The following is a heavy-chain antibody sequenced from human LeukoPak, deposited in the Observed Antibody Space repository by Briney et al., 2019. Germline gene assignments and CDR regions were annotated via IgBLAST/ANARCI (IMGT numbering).Heavy chain of an antibody. V-gene: IGHV4-39*07. J-gene: IGHJ4*02. CDR3: ARGLGYCSSTSCSVFDY. D-gene: IGHD2-2*01. CDR2: IYYSGST. CDR1: GGSISSSSYY. Sequence: SETLSLTCTVSGGSISSSSYYWGWIRQPPGKGLEWIGSIYYSGSTYYNPSLKSRVTISVDTSKNQFSLKLSSVTAADTAVYYCARGLGYCSSTSCSVFDYWGQGTLVTVSS.